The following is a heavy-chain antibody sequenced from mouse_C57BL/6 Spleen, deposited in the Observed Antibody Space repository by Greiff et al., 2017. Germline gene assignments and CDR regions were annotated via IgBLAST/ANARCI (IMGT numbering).Heavy chain of an antibody. CDR3: ARRYGYAMDY. D-gene: IGHD2-14*01. CDR2: IDPSDSET. V-gene: IGHV1-52*01. CDR1: GYTFTSYW. J-gene: IGHJ4*01. Sequence: VQLQQPGAELVMPGASVKLSCKASGYTFTSYWMHWVKQRPIQGLEWIGNIDPSDSETHYNQKFKDKATLTVDKSSSTAYMQLSSLTSEDSAVYYCARRYGYAMDYWGQGTSVTVSS.